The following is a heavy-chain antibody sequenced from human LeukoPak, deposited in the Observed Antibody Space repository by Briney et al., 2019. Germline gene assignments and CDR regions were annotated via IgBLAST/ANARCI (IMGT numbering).Heavy chain of an antibody. J-gene: IGHJ4*02. CDR2: ISGSGGST. CDR3: AKDPSTTDYY. CDR1: GFTFSSYA. V-gene: IGHV3-23*01. D-gene: IGHD2-2*01. Sequence: GGSLRLSCAASGFTFSSYAMNWVRQAPGKGLEWVSAISGSGGSTYYADSAKVQFTISRDNPKSTVYLQMNSLRAENTAVYYCAKDPSTTDYYWGQGTLVTVSS.